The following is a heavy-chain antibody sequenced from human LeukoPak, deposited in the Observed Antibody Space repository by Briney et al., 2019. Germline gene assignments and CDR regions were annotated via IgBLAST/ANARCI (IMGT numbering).Heavy chain of an antibody. Sequence: SETLSLTCTVSGGSISSYYWSWIRQPPGKGLEWVGYIYYSGSTNYNPSLKSRVTISVGTSKNQFSLKLSSVTAADTAVYYCARGGSSWYSNYYYYGMDVWGQGTTVTVSS. V-gene: IGHV4-59*01. D-gene: IGHD6-13*01. CDR1: GGSISSYY. CDR3: ARGGSSWYSNYYYYGMDV. J-gene: IGHJ6*02. CDR2: IYYSGST.